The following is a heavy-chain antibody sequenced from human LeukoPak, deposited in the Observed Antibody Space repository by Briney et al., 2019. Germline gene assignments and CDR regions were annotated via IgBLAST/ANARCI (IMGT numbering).Heavy chain of an antibody. V-gene: IGHV3-23*01. CDR1: GFTFSSNV. CDR2: SGTYGST. J-gene: IGHJ3*02. D-gene: IGHD5-24*01. Sequence: GGSLRLSCAASGFTFSSNVLNWVRQAPGKGLELLSVSGTYGSTQYADSVKGRFSISRDSSTNTLYLQINSLRVETTAVYYSARGTDGSGPDAFDTSGQGTMVTVSS. CDR3: ARGTDGSGPDAFDT.